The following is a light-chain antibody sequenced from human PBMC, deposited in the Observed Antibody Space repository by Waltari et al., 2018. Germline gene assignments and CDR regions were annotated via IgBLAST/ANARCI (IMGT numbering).Light chain of an antibody. CDR1: SSNIENNP. Sequence: QSVLTQPPSVSGAPRQRVPISCSGSSSNIENNPVNWYQHLPGRAPKLLIRYDNLLPSGVSARFSASKSGSSASLAISGLQSDDEADYYCATWDDSLNAYVFGSGTKVTVV. J-gene: IGLJ1*01. V-gene: IGLV1-36*01. CDR2: YDN. CDR3: ATWDDSLNAYV.